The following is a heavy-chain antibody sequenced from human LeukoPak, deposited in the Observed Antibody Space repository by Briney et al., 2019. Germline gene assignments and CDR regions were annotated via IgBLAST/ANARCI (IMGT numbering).Heavy chain of an antibody. J-gene: IGHJ4*02. CDR1: GGSFSGYY. D-gene: IGHD5-24*01. CDR2: INHSGST. Sequence: SSETLSLTCAVYGGSFSGYYWSWIRQPPAKVLEWIGEINHSGSTNYNPSLKSRVTISVDTSKTQFSLKLSSVTAADTAVYYCARSRLHPIIFDYWGQGTLVTVSS. CDR3: ARSRLHPIIFDY. V-gene: IGHV4-34*01.